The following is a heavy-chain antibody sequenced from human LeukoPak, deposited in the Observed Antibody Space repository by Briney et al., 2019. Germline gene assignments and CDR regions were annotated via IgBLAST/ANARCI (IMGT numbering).Heavy chain of an antibody. CDR1: GFTFSSYA. Sequence: GGSLRLSCAASGFTFSSYAMSWVRQAPGKGLEWVSAISGSGGSTYYADSVKGRFTISRDNSKNTLYLQMNSLRAEDTAVYYCAKDRGWATGVSDFDYWGQGTLVTVSS. CDR2: ISGSGGST. CDR3: AKDRGWATGVSDFDY. J-gene: IGHJ4*02. V-gene: IGHV3-23*01. D-gene: IGHD3-10*01.